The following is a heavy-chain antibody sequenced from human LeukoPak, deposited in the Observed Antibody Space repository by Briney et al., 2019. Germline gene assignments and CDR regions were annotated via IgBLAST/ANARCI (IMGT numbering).Heavy chain of an antibody. D-gene: IGHD3-10*01. Sequence: PGGSLRLSCAASGFTFSDYYMSWIRQAPGKGLEWVSVIYSGGSTYYADSVKGRFTISRDNSKNTVYLQMNSLRAEDTAVYYCARDTRYGSGSYCGYWGQGTLVTVSS. J-gene: IGHJ4*02. CDR3: ARDTRYGSGSYCGY. CDR2: IYSGGST. V-gene: IGHV3-66*01. CDR1: GFTFSDYY.